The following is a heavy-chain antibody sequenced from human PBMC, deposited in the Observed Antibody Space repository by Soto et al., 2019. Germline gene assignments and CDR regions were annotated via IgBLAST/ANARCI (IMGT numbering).Heavy chain of an antibody. Sequence: GESLKISCETSGYSFAAYWVGWVRQMPGKGLEWMGIIYPGDSDTRYRPSFQGQVTLSADKSISTAYLQWSSLKDSDTAMYYCARLYYYDNSGYYLDQWGQGTLVTVSS. CDR1: GYSFAAYW. CDR3: ARLYYYDNSGYYLDQ. V-gene: IGHV5-51*01. CDR2: IYPGDSDT. D-gene: IGHD3-22*01. J-gene: IGHJ4*02.